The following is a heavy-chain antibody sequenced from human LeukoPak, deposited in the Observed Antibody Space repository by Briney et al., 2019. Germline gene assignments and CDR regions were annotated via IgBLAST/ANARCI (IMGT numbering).Heavy chain of an antibody. CDR2: ICDDWINI. Sequence: GGSLRLSCAASGFTFSDYGMHWVRQAPGKGLEWVAVICDDWINIYYADSVKGRFTISRDNSRNTLYLQMNSLRAEDTAVYYCVRELPPVVQYYFDHWGPGTLVTVSS. CDR3: VRELPPVVQYYFDH. V-gene: IGHV3-33*01. J-gene: IGHJ4*02. D-gene: IGHD2-21*01. CDR1: GFTFSDYG.